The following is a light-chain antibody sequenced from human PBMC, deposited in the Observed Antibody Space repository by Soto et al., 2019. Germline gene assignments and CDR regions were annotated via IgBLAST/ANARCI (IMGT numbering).Light chain of an antibody. J-gene: IGKJ4*01. Sequence: ECVLTQSPGTLSLSPGERATLSCRASQTVRNNYLAWYQQKPGQSPRLLIYDASSRATGIPDRFSGGGSGTDFTLTISGLEPEDLAVDYCQQFSSYPLTFGGGTKVEIK. CDR3: QQFSSYPLT. CDR2: DAS. V-gene: IGKV3-20*01. CDR1: QTVRNNY.